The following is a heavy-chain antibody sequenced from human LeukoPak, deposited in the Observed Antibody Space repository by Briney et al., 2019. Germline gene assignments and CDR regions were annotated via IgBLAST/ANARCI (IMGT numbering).Heavy chain of an antibody. Sequence: SETLSLTCSVSGGSVSSGNNYWNWIRQPPGKGLEWIGYMYYSGSTHYNPSLRSRVTISVDRSKNQFSLNLSSVTAADTAVYSCARGGSESPHYFDYGAREP. CDR2: MYYSGST. CDR3: ARGGSESPHYFDY. J-gene: IGHJ4*02. D-gene: IGHD1-26*01. V-gene: IGHV4-61*01. CDR1: GGSVSSGNNY.